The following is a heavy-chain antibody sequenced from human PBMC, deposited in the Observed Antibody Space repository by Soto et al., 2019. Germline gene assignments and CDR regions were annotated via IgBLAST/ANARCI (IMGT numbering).Heavy chain of an antibody. D-gene: IGHD6-19*01. Sequence: QVQLQESGPGLVKPSETLSLTCTVSGGSVSSGSYYWSWIRQPPGKGLEWIGYIYYSGSTNYNPSLKSRVTLSVDTSKNQFPPKLSSVPAADTAVYYCARGIEGWYQGRYYYGMDVWGQGTTVTVSS. V-gene: IGHV4-61*01. CDR3: ARGIEGWYQGRYYYGMDV. CDR2: IYYSGST. J-gene: IGHJ6*02. CDR1: GGSVSSGSYY.